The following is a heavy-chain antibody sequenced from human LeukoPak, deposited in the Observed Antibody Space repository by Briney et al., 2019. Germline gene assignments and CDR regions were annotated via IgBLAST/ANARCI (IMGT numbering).Heavy chain of an antibody. CDR3: ARVEFTAMVHDAFDI. CDR1: GGSISSGDYY. Sequence: SETLSLTCTVSGGSISSGDYYWSWIRQPPGKGLEWIGYIYYSGSTYYNPSLKSRVTISVDTSKNQFSLKLSSVTAADTAVYYCARVEFTAMVHDAFDIWGQGTMVTVSS. CDR2: IYYSGST. V-gene: IGHV4-30-4*01. J-gene: IGHJ3*02. D-gene: IGHD5-18*01.